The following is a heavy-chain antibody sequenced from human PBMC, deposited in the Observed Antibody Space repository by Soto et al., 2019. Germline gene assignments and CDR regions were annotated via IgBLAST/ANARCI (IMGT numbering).Heavy chain of an antibody. CDR3: AKGAGRDGYNSA. D-gene: IGHD5-12*01. CDR1: GDSISSSS. J-gene: IGHJ4*02. V-gene: IGHV4-59*01. Sequence: QVQLQQSGPGLVKPSETLSLTCTVSGDSISSSSWGWFGRPQGKGLENIGYIFYTGITNYHPSLKSRVTISMDTSKNQFSLNLNSVTAADTAVYYCAKGAGRDGYNSARGQGTLVTVSA. CDR2: IFYTGIT.